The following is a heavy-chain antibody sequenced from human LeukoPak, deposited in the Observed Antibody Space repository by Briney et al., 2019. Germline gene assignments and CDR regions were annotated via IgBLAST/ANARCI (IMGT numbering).Heavy chain of an antibody. CDR3: AKVQWLVRTNQFDY. D-gene: IGHD6-19*01. CDR2: IYYSGST. Sequence: SETLSLTCTVSGGSISSYYWSWIRQPPGKGLEWIGYIYYSGSTNYNPSLKSRVTISVDTSKNQFSLKLSSVTAADTAVYYCAKVQWLVRTNQFDYWGQGTLVTVSS. V-gene: IGHV4-59*01. CDR1: GGSISSYY. J-gene: IGHJ4*02.